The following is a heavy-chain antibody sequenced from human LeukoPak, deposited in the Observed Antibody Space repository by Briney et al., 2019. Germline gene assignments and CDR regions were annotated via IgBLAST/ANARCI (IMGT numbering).Heavy chain of an antibody. V-gene: IGHV1-2*02. J-gene: IGHJ5*02. D-gene: IGHD3-22*01. Sequence: ASVKVSCKASGYTFTGYYMHWVRQAPGQGLEWMGWINPNSGGTNYAQKFQGRGTMTRDTSISTAYMELSRLRSDDTAVYYCVYYYGSSGYSTWGQGTLLSVSS. CDR2: INPNSGGT. CDR1: GYTFTGYY. CDR3: VYYYGSSGYST.